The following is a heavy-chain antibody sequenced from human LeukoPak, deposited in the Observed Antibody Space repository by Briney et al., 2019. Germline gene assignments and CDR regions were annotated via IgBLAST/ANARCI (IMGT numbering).Heavy chain of an antibody. CDR2: ISGSGGAT. V-gene: IGHV3-23*01. CDR1: GFTFISYA. CDR3: AKGEVVGLYYFDY. D-gene: IGHD1-26*01. J-gene: IGHJ4*02. Sequence: GGSLRLSCAASGFTFISYAMGWVRQAPGKGLEWVSAISGSGGATYYADSVKGRFTISRDNSKNTLYLQMNSLRAEDTAVYYCAKGEVVGLYYFDYWGQGTLVTVSS.